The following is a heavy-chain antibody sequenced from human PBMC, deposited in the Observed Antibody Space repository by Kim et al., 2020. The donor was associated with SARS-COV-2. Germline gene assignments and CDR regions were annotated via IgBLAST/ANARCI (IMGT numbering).Heavy chain of an antibody. CDR1: GYTFTSYA. D-gene: IGHD6-25*01. J-gene: IGHJ3*02. V-gene: IGHV7-4-1*02. CDR2: INTNTGNP. CDR3: ASPGATTGDDAFDI. Sequence: ASVKVSCKASGYTFTSYAMNWVRQAPGQGLEWMGWINTNTGNPTYAQGFTGRFVFSLDTSVSTAYLQISSLKAEDTAVYYCASPGATTGDDAFDIWGQGTMVTVSS.